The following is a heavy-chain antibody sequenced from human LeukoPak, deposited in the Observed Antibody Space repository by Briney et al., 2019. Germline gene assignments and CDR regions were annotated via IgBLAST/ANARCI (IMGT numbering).Heavy chain of an antibody. J-gene: IGHJ4*02. V-gene: IGHV3-21*01. D-gene: IGHD2-21*02. Sequence: GGSLRLSCAASGFTFSSYSMNWVRQAPGKGLEWVSSISSSSSYIYYADSVKGRFTISRDNAKNSLYLQMNSLRAEDTAVYYCARDAKVYCGGDCYSDYWGQGTLLTVSP. CDR2: ISSSSSYI. CDR1: GFTFSSYS. CDR3: ARDAKVYCGGDCYSDY.